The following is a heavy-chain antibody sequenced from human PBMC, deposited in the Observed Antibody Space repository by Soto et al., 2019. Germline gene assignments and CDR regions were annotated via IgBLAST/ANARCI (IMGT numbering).Heavy chain of an antibody. Sequence: GGSLRLSCAASGFTFSSYAMHWVRQAPGKGLEWVAVISYDGSNKYYADSVKGRFTISRDNSKNTLYLQMNSLRAEDTAVYYCASGSIAARYYYYGMDVWGQGTTVTVSS. CDR2: ISYDGSNK. CDR1: GFTFSSYA. J-gene: IGHJ6*02. CDR3: ASGSIAARYYYYGMDV. D-gene: IGHD6-6*01. V-gene: IGHV3-30-3*01.